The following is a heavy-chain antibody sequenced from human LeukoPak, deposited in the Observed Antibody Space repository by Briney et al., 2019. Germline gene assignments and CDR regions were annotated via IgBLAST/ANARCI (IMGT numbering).Heavy chain of an antibody. Sequence: SQTLSLTCTVSGGSISSGDYNWSWIRQPPGKGLEWIGYIYYSGSTYYNPSLKSRVTISVDTSKNQFSLKLSPVTAADTAVYYCARASLGYYGSGSMYGMDVWGQGTTVTVSS. CDR1: GGSISSGDYN. CDR2: IYYSGST. CDR3: ARASLGYYGSGSMYGMDV. D-gene: IGHD3-10*01. J-gene: IGHJ6*02. V-gene: IGHV4-30-4*01.